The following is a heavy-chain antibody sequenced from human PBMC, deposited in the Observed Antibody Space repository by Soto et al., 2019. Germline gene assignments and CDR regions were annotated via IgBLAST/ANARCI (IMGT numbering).Heavy chain of an antibody. J-gene: IGHJ4*02. Sequence: GGSLRLSCAASGFAFSGYAMNWVRQAPGKGLEWVSGISGGGGSTNYADSVKGRFTVSRDNSKTALYLQMNSLRAEDTAVYYCATDARPYWGQGTLVTVS. CDR3: ATDARPY. CDR2: ISGGGGST. V-gene: IGHV3-23*01. CDR1: GFAFSGYA.